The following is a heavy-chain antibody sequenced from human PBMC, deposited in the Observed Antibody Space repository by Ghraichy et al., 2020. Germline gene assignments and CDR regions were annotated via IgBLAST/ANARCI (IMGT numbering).Heavy chain of an antibody. Sequence: SETLSLTCAVYGGSFSGYYWSWIRQPPGKGLEWFGEVNHSGSTNCNPSLKSRVTISVDTSKNQFSLKLTSVTAADTAVYYCARGSITMVRGASLWSDYYSYHGMDVWGQGTTVTVSS. CDR1: GGSFSGYY. V-gene: IGHV4-34*01. CDR2: VNHSGST. D-gene: IGHD3-10*01. J-gene: IGHJ6*02. CDR3: ARGSITMVRGASLWSDYYSYHGMDV.